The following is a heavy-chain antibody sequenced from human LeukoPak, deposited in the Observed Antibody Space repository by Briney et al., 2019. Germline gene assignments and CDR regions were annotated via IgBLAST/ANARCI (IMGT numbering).Heavy chain of an antibody. CDR1: GGSFSGYY. D-gene: IGHD3-22*01. CDR3: ARGDSSGYYTDAFDI. V-gene: IGHV4-34*01. Sequence: SETLSLTCAVYGGSFSGYYWSWIRQPPGEGLEWIGEINHSGSTNYNPSLKSRVTISVDTSKNQFSLKLSSVTAADTAVYYCARGDSSGYYTDAFDIWGQGTMVTVSS. J-gene: IGHJ3*02. CDR2: INHSGST.